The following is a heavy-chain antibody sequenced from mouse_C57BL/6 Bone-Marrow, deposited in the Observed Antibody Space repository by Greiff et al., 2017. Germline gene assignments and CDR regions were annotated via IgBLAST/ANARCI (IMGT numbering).Heavy chain of an antibody. D-gene: IGHD1-1*01. CDR2: IDPETGGT. CDR1: GYTFTDYE. Sequence: QVQLKESGAELVRPGASVTLSCKASGYTFTDYEMHWVKQTPVHGLEWIGAIDPETGGTDYNQKFKGTAILTADKSSSTAYMELRSLTSEDSAVYDCTSPGSSFDYFDYWCQGTTLTVSS. V-gene: IGHV1-15*01. J-gene: IGHJ2*01. CDR3: TSPGSSFDYFDY.